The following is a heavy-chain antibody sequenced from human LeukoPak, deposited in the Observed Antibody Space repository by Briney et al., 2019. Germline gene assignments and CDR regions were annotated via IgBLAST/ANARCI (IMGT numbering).Heavy chain of an antibody. Sequence: SETLSLTCTVSGGSISPYYWSWIRQPPGKGLEWIGYIYYSGSTNYSPSLKSRVTISLDTSKNQFSLNLSSVTAADTAVYYCARSTWLLDKWGQGTLVTVSS. CDR2: IYYSGST. V-gene: IGHV4-59*01. D-gene: IGHD3-22*01. CDR1: GGSISPYY. J-gene: IGHJ4*02. CDR3: ARSTWLLDK.